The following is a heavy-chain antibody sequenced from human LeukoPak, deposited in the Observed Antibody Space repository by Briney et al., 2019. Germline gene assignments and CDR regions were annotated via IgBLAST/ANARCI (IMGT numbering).Heavy chain of an antibody. CDR1: RFTFSSYS. J-gene: IGHJ4*02. CDR3: AKVGGSGWYFDY. CDR2: ISSGSSTI. Sequence: GGSLRLSCATSRFTFSSYSMNWVRQAPGKELEWVSYISSGSSTIHYADSVKGRFTISRDNAKNSLYLQMNSLRAEDTAVYYCAKVGGSGWYFDYWGQGTLVTVSS. V-gene: IGHV3-48*04. D-gene: IGHD6-19*01.